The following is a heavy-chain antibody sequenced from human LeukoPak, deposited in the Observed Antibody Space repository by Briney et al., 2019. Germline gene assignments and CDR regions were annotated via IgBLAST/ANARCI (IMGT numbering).Heavy chain of an antibody. CDR2: ISTSSSTI. V-gene: IGHV3-48*04. CDR1: GFTLSTYN. J-gene: IGHJ5*02. Sequence: GESLRLSCAASGFTLSTYNMNWVRQAPGKGLEWVSYISTSSSTIYYADSVKGRFTISRDNARNSLYLQMNSPRAEDTAVYYCASRRYDYYGSGANWFDPWGQGTLVTVSS. CDR3: ASRRYDYYGSGANWFDP. D-gene: IGHD3-10*01.